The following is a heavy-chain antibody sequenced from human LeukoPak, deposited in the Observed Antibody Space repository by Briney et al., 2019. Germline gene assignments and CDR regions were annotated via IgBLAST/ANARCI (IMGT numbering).Heavy chain of an antibody. CDR3: ARGRVDTMVRGAHNWFDP. V-gene: IGHV1-2*02. CDR2: INPNSGGT. Sequence: GASVKVSCKASGYTFTGYYMHWVRQAPGQGLEWMGWINPNSGGTNYAQKFQGRVTMTRDTSISTAYMELSRLRSDDTAVYYCARGRVDTMVRGAHNWFDPWGQGTLVTVSS. J-gene: IGHJ5*02. D-gene: IGHD3-10*01. CDR1: GYTFTGYY.